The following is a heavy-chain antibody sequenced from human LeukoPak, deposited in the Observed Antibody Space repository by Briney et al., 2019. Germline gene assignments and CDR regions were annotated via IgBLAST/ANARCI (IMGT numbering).Heavy chain of an antibody. J-gene: IGHJ6*03. V-gene: IGHV4-39*01. CDR3: ARFLAGTRHFHFYYYMDV. Sequence: SETLSLTCAVSGASISGSGYYLGWIRQPPGKGLEWIGNIYYTGSTYYNASLQSRVTISIDMSKNQFSLRLSSVTAADTAMYYCARFLAGTRHFHFYYYMDVWGKGTTATISS. CDR1: GASISGSGYY. D-gene: IGHD3-9*01. CDR2: IYYTGST.